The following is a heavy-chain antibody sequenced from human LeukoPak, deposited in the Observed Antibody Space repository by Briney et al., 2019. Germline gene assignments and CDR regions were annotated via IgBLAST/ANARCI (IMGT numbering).Heavy chain of an antibody. CDR1: GFTFSSYA. D-gene: IGHD2-8*02. CDR3: ARDWGTGGSYFDY. V-gene: IGHV3-30-3*01. Sequence: GGSLRLSCAASGFTFSSYAMHWVRQAPGKGLEWVAVISYDGSNKYYADSVKDRFTISRDNSKNTLYLQMSSLRAEDTAVYYCARDWGTGGSYFDYWGQGTLVTVSS. CDR2: ISYDGSNK. J-gene: IGHJ4*02.